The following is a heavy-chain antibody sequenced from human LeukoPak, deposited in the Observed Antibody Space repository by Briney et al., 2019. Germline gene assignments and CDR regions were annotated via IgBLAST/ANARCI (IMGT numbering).Heavy chain of an antibody. CDR1: GYTFTSYD. Sequence: ASVKVSCKASGYTFTSYDINWVRQATGQGLEWMGWMNPNSGNTGYAQKFQGRVTMTTDTSTSTAYMELRSLRSDDTAVYYCARVWLSRNWFDPWGQGTLVTVSS. V-gene: IGHV1-8*01. CDR3: ARVWLSRNWFDP. J-gene: IGHJ5*02. D-gene: IGHD3-3*02. CDR2: MNPNSGNT.